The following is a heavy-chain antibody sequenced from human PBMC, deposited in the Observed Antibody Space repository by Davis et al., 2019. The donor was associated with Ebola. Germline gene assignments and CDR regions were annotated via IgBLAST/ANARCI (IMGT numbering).Heavy chain of an antibody. CDR1: GFAFSSYA. V-gene: IGHV3-74*01. CDR2: INSNGSGT. D-gene: IGHD3-22*01. CDR3: ARAWYYYDSSGYYRAYYGMDV. J-gene: IGHJ6*02. Sequence: HTGGSLRLSCSASGFAFSSYAMHWVRQAPGKGLVWVSRINSNGSGTSYADAVKGRFTISRDNAKNTLYLQMNSLRAEDTAVYYCARAWYYYDSSGYYRAYYGMDVWGQGTTVTVSS.